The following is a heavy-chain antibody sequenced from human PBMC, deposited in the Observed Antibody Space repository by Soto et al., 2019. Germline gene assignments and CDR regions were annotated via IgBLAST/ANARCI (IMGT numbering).Heavy chain of an antibody. CDR2: IIPIFGTA. CDR1: GGTFSSYA. J-gene: IGHJ4*02. CDR3: ASHGYSYGYLFDY. D-gene: IGHD5-18*01. Sequence: QVQLVQSGAEVKKPGSSVKVSCKASGGTFSSYAISWVRQAPGQGLEWMGGIIPIFGTANYAQKFQGRVTMTADESTSTAYMALSSLRSEDTAVYYCASHGYSYGYLFDYWGQGTLVTVSS. V-gene: IGHV1-69*12.